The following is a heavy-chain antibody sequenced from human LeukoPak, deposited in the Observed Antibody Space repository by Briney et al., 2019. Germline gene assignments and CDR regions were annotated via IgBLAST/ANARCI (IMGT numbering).Heavy chain of an antibody. Sequence: PGGSLRLSCAASGFTFSSYAMSWVRQAPGKGLEWVSSISGSGGSTYYPDSVKGRFTISRDNSKNTLYLEMNSLRAEDTALYYCAKVHSNYEIYQFDYWGQGTLVTVSS. CDR1: GFTFSSYA. CDR3: AKVHSNYEIYQFDY. V-gene: IGHV3-23*01. J-gene: IGHJ4*02. CDR2: ISGSGGST. D-gene: IGHD3-9*01.